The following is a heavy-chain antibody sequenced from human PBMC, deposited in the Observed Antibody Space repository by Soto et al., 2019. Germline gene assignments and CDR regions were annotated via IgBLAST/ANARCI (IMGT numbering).Heavy chain of an antibody. D-gene: IGHD6-13*01. Sequence: QVQLVESGGGVVQPGRSLRLSCAASGFTFSSYGMHWVRQAPGKGLEWVAVIWYDGSNKYYADSVKGRFTISRDNSKNTLYRQMNSLRAEDTAVYYCARDGWAAGTSIALRVDYYYGMDVWGQGTTVTVSS. J-gene: IGHJ6*02. CDR3: ARDGWAAGTSIALRVDYYYGMDV. CDR1: GFTFSSYG. V-gene: IGHV3-33*01. CDR2: IWYDGSNK.